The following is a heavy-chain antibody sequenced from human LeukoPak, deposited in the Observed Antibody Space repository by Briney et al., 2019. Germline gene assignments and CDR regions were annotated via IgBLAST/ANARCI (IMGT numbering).Heavy chain of an antibody. V-gene: IGHV4-59*01. D-gene: IGHD2-2*01. J-gene: IGHJ4*02. CDR1: GFTFSSYA. Sequence: GSLRLSCAASGFTFSSYAMSWIRQPPGKGLEWIGYIYYSGSTNYNSSLKSRVTISVDTSKNQFSLKLNSVTAADTAVYYCATLYCSRTSCYVDYWGQGTLVTVSS. CDR3: ATLYCSRTSCYVDY. CDR2: IYYSGST.